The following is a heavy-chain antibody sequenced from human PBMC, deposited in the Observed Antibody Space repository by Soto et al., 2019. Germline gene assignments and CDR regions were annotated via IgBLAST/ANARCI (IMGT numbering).Heavy chain of an antibody. Sequence: QVQLVQSGAEVKKPGASVKVSCKASGYTFTSYAMHWVRQAPGQRLEWMGWINAGNGNTKYSQKFQGRVTITRDTSASTAYMGLSSLRSEDTAVYYCAREAYGKLSAFDIWGQGTMVTVSS. CDR3: AREAYGKLSAFDI. CDR1: GYTFTSYA. J-gene: IGHJ3*02. D-gene: IGHD4-17*01. V-gene: IGHV1-3*01. CDR2: INAGNGNT.